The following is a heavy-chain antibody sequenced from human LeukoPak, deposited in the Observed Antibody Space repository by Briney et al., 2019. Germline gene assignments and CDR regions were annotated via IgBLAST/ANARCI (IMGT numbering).Heavy chain of an antibody. J-gene: IGHJ3*02. CDR1: GYTFTSYG. V-gene: IGHV1-18*01. Sequence: ASVKVSCKASGYTFTSYGISWVRQAPGQGLEWMGWISAYNGNTNYAQKLQGRVTMTRDTSTSTVYMELSSLRSEDTAVYYCARPHLNTAMGAFDIWGQGTMVTVSS. CDR2: ISAYNGNT. D-gene: IGHD5-18*01. CDR3: ARPHLNTAMGAFDI.